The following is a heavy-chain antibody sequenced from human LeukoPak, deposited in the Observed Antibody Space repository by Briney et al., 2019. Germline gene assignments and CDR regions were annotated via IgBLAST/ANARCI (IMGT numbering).Heavy chain of an antibody. V-gene: IGHV3-21*01. Sequence: GGSLRLSCAASGFTFSSYSMNWVRHAPGMGLEWVSSISSSSSYIYYADSVKGRFTISRDNAKNSLYLQMNSMRAEDTAVYYCARETDVDTAMVNYFDYWGQGTPVTVSS. CDR2: ISSSSSYI. CDR1: GFTFSSYS. D-gene: IGHD5-18*01. J-gene: IGHJ4*02. CDR3: ARETDVDTAMVNYFDY.